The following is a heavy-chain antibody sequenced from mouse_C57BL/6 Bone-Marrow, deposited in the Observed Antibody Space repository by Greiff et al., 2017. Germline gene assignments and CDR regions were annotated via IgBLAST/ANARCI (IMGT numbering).Heavy chain of an antibody. Sequence: EVKLVESGGGLVKPGGSLKLSCAASGFTFSSYAMSWVRQTPEKRLEWVATISDGGSYTYYTDNVKGRFTISRDNAKNTLYLQMSHLKSEDTAMYYCARDITTVVYFDVWGKGTTVTVSS. D-gene: IGHD1-1*01. CDR3: ARDITTVVYFDV. J-gene: IGHJ1*03. CDR2: ISDGGSYT. V-gene: IGHV5-4*01. CDR1: GFTFSSYA.